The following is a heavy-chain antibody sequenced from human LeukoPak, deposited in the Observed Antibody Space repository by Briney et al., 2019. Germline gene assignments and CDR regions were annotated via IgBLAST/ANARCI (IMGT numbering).Heavy chain of an antibody. CDR3: AKDLGSSSWYFDFDY. J-gene: IGHJ4*02. CDR2: ISGSGGST. Sequence: GGSLRLSCAASGFTFSIFAMSCVRQAPGKGLEWVSAISGSGGSTYYADSVKGRFTISRDNSKNTLYLQMNSLRAEDTAVYYCAKDLGSSSWYFDFDYWGQGTLVTVSS. CDR1: GFTFSIFA. V-gene: IGHV3-23*01. D-gene: IGHD6-13*01.